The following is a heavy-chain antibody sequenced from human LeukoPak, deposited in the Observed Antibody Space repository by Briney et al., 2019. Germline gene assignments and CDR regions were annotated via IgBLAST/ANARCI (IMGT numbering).Heavy chain of an antibody. CDR1: GFTFSSYG. Sequence: PGRSLRLSCAASGFTFSSYGMHWVRQAPGKGLEWVAVISYDGSNKYYADSVKGRFTISRDNSKNTLYLQMNSLGAEDTAVYYCAKGTFREIVVVPAAMNYWGQGTLVTVSS. CDR3: AKGTFREIVVVPAAMNY. CDR2: ISYDGSNK. J-gene: IGHJ4*02. V-gene: IGHV3-30*18. D-gene: IGHD2-2*01.